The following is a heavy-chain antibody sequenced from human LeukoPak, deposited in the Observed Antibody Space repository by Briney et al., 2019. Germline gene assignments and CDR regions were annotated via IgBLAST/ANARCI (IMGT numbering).Heavy chain of an antibody. CDR2: ISAYNGNT. CDR1: GYTFTSYG. J-gene: IGHJ6*03. D-gene: IGHD2-8*02. V-gene: IGHV1-18*01. CDR3: ARVSVVYAYYYYYMDV. Sequence: ASVKVSCKASGYTFTSYGMSWVRQAPGQGLEWMGWISAYNGNTNYAQKLQGRVTMTTDTSTSTAYMELRSLRSDDTAVYYCARVSVVYAYYYYYMDVWGKGNTVTGSS.